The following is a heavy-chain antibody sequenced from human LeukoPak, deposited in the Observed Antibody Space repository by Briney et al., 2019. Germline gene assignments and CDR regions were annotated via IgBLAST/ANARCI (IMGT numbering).Heavy chain of an antibody. CDR3: ATRYCSGGSCRFDY. Sequence: SETLSLTCAVSGYSISSGYYWGWIRQPPGKGLEWIGYIYYSGSTNYNPSLKSRVTISVDTSKSQFSLKLSSVAAADTAVYYCATRYCSGGSCRFDYWGQGTLVTVSS. J-gene: IGHJ4*02. D-gene: IGHD2-15*01. V-gene: IGHV4-61*01. CDR1: GYSISSGYY. CDR2: IYYSGST.